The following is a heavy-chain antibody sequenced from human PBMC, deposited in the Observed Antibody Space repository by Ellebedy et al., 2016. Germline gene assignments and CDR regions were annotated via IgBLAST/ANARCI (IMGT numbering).Heavy chain of an antibody. J-gene: IGHJ2*01. CDR1: GFTFSSYG. D-gene: IGHD4-11*01. CDR2: ISYDGSNK. V-gene: IGHV3-30*18. CDR3: AKRTLGSNYYFDL. Sequence: GESLKISXAASGFTFSSYGMHWVRQAPGKGLEWVAVISYDGSNKYYADSVKGRFTISRDNSKNTLYLQMNSLRAEDTAVYYCAKRTLGSNYYFDLWGRGTLVTVSS.